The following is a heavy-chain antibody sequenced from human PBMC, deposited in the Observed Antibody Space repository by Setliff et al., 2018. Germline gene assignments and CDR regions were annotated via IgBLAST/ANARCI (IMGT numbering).Heavy chain of an antibody. CDR1: AFTFSSHW. V-gene: IGHV3-7*05. CDR3: ARVAYSYGRYYYYYYMDV. CDR2: IKQDGSEK. D-gene: IGHD5-18*01. Sequence: GSLRLSCAASAFTFSSHWMSWVRQAPGKGLEWVANIKQDGSEKHYVDSVKGRFTISRDNAKNSLYLQMNSLRAEDTAVYYCARVAYSYGRYYYYYYMDVWGKGTTVTVSS. J-gene: IGHJ6*03.